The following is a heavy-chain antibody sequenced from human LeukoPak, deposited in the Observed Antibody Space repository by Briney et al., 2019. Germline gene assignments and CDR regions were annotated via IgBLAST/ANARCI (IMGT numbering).Heavy chain of an antibody. CDR2: ISGSGGST. D-gene: IGHD3-10*01. J-gene: IGHJ3*02. Sequence: GGSLRLSCAASGFTFSSYAMSWVRQAPGKGLEWVSAISGSGGSTYYADSVKGRFTISRDNAKNSLYLQMSSRRAEDTAVYYCARSMVRGPDHDAFDIWGQGTMVTVSS. CDR3: ARSMVRGPDHDAFDI. CDR1: GFTFSSYA. V-gene: IGHV3-23*01.